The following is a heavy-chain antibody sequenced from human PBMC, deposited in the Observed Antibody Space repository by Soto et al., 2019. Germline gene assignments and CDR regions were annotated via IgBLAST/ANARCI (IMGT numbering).Heavy chain of an antibody. Sequence: ETLSLTCAVYGGSFSGYYWGWIRQPQGKGLEWIGSIYYSGSTYHNPSLKSRVTISVDRSKNQFSLKLSSVTAADTAVYYCARGYMGYDSSGYYSALFDYWGQGTLVTVSS. J-gene: IGHJ4*02. D-gene: IGHD3-22*01. V-gene: IGHV4-34*01. CDR1: GGSFSGYY. CDR3: ARGYMGYDSSGYYSALFDY. CDR2: IYYSGST.